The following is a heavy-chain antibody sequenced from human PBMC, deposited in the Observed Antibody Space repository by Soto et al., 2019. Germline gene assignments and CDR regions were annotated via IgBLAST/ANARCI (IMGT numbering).Heavy chain of an antibody. CDR2: ISSSSSYI. Sequence: PGGSLRLSCAASGFTFSSYSMNWVRQAPGKGLEWVSSISSSSSYIYYADSVKGRFTISRDNAKNSLYLQMNSLRAEDTAVYYCAPRPRESTEETGSTGYWGQGTLVTVSS. D-gene: IGHD1-1*01. CDR3: APRPRESTEETGSTGY. CDR1: GFTFSSYS. V-gene: IGHV3-21*01. J-gene: IGHJ4*02.